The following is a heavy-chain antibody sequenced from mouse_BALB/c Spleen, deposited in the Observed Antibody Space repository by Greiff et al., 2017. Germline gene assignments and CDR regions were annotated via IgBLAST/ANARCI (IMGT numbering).Heavy chain of an antibody. CDR1: GYTFTDYE. CDR3: ARNITTVVAPFDY. CDR2: IDPETGGT. D-gene: IGHD1-1*01. V-gene: IGHV1-15*01. J-gene: IGHJ2*01. Sequence: VQLQQSGAELVRPGASVTLSCKASGYTFTDYEMHWVKQTPVHGLEWIGAIDPETGGTAYNQKFKGKATLTADKSSSTAYMELRSLTSEDSAVYYCARNITTVVAPFDYWGQGTTLTVSS.